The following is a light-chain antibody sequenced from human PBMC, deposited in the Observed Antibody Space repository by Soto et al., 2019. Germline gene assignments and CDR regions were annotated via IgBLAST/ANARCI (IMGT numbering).Light chain of an antibody. J-gene: IGKJ2*01. V-gene: IGKV1-6*01. CDR3: LQDYTFPYS. Sequence: AIQMTQSPSSLSASVGDRVTITCRASQAIREDISWYQQKPGKAPTVLISAASTLESGVPLRFSGSGSGIDFTLTISSLQPGDVATYYCLQDYTFPYSFGQGTKLVIK. CDR1: QAIRED. CDR2: AAS.